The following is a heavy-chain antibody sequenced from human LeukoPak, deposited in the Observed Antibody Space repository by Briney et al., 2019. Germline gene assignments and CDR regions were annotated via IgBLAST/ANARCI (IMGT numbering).Heavy chain of an antibody. D-gene: IGHD3-10*01. CDR2: ISGEGSDK. CDR3: ARDQGSSDSFDI. Sequence: PGGSLTLSCAASAFSFKTYAMHWVRQAPGKGLEWLAVISGEGSDKYYAHSVKGRFAISRDNSKSTLYLHMDSLRTDDTAMYYCARDQGSSDSFDIWGQGTLVIVSS. J-gene: IGHJ3*02. CDR1: AFSFKTYA. V-gene: IGHV3-30*09.